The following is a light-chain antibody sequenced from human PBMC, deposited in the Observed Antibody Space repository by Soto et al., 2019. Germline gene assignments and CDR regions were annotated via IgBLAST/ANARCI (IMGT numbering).Light chain of an antibody. CDR3: QQYYSVPFT. V-gene: IGKV4-1*01. CDR1: QSVLHSSNNKNY. CDR2: WAS. Sequence: DIVMTQSPDSLAVSLGERATINCKSSQSVLHSSNNKNYLAWYQQKPGQPPNLLIYWASTRESGVPDRFSGSGSRTDFTLTISSLQAEDVAVYYCQQYYSVPFTFGPGTKVDIK. J-gene: IGKJ3*01.